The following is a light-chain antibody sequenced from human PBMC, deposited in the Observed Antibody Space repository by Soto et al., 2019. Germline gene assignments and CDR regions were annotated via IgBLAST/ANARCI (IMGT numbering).Light chain of an antibody. CDR3: QQSYSTPPS. Sequence: DIQMTQSPSSLSASVGDRVTITCRASQSIRSYLSWHQQKPGKAPKVLIYAASSLQSGVPSRFSGTGSGTDFTLTISNLHPEDIATYYCQQSYSTPPSFGQGTKLEIK. CDR2: AAS. J-gene: IGKJ2*01. CDR1: QSIRSY. V-gene: IGKV1-39*01.